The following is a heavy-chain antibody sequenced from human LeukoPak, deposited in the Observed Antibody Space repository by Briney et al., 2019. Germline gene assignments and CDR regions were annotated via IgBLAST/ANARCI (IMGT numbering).Heavy chain of an antibody. CDR1: GYTFTSYD. Sequence: ASVKLSCKASGYTFTSYDINWVRQATGQGLEWMGWMNPNSGNTGYAQKFQGRVTMTRNTSISTAYMELSSLRSEDTAVYYCARGIRDYYDSSGYYYVGTGGDYMDVWGKGTAVTVSS. D-gene: IGHD3-22*01. J-gene: IGHJ6*03. CDR3: ARGIRDYYDSSGYYYVGTGGDYMDV. V-gene: IGHV1-8*01. CDR2: MNPNSGNT.